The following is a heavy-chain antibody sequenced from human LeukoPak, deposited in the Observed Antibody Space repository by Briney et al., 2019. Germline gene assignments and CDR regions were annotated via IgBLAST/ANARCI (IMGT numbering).Heavy chain of an antibody. CDR2: ISYDGSNK. V-gene: IGHV3-30-3*01. Sequence: SCKASGYTFTSYAMHWVRQAPGKGLEWVAVISYDGSNKYYADSVKGRFTISRDNSKNTLYLQMNSLRAEDTAVYYCARDRDQWLEVYYYYGMDVWGQGTTVTVSS. D-gene: IGHD3-22*01. J-gene: IGHJ6*02. CDR1: GYTFTSYA. CDR3: ARDRDQWLEVYYYYGMDV.